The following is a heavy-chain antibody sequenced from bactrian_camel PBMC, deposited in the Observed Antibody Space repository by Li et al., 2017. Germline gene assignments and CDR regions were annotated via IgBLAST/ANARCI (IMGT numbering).Heavy chain of an antibody. CDR2: ISSDGST. V-gene: IGHV3S53*01. D-gene: IGHD2*01. CDR3: AADPQDAPPWGPPGGKSTPCGYSY. Sequence: QVQLVESGGGSVQAGGSLKLSCAASGNIASSCAMAWYGQAPGKERELVSTISSDGSTTYADSVKGRFTISRDNKNAVYLQMNSLKPQDTAMYYCAADPQDAPPWGPPGGKSTPCGYSYWGQGTQVTV. J-gene: IGHJ4*01. CDR1: GNIASSCA.